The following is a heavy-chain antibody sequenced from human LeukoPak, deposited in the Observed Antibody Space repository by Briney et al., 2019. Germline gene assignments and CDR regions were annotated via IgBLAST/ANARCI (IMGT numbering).Heavy chain of an antibody. D-gene: IGHD3/OR15-3a*01. J-gene: IGHJ4*02. CDR1: GFTFSTYA. Sequence: GGSLRLSCSASGFTFSTYAAHRVRQAPGKGLEYVSAISSNGGSTYYADSVRGRFTISRDNSKNTLYLQMTSLRTEDTAVYYCVTLGLASPSDYWGQGTLVAVSS. CDR3: VTLGLASPSDY. CDR2: ISSNGGST. V-gene: IGHV3-64D*09.